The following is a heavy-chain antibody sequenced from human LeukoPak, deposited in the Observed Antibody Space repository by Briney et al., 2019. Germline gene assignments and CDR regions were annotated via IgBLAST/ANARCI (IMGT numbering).Heavy chain of an antibody. D-gene: IGHD3-22*01. J-gene: IGHJ3*02. Sequence: PSETLSLTCAVFGGSFRGYYWSWIRQPPGKGLEWIGEINHSGSTNYNPSLKSRVTISVATSKDQFSLKLSSVTAADTAVYYCARARRYYDSSGYYEAFDIWGQGTMVTVSS. CDR3: ARARRYYDSSGYYEAFDI. CDR1: GGSFRGYY. CDR2: INHSGST. V-gene: IGHV4-34*01.